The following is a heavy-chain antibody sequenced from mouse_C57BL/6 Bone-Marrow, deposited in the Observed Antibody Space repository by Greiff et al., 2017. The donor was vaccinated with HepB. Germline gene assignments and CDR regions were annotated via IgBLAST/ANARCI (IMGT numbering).Heavy chain of an antibody. Sequence: VQLQQPGAELVKPWASVKMSCKASGYTFTSYWITWVKQRPGQGLEWIGDIYPGSGSTNYNEKFKSKATLTVDTSSSTAYMQLSSLTSEDSAVYYCARGGFYGYDGGDYWGQGTTLTVSS. CDR2: IYPGSGST. V-gene: IGHV1-55*01. CDR1: GYTFTSYW. J-gene: IGHJ2*01. CDR3: ARGGFYGYDGGDY. D-gene: IGHD2-2*01.